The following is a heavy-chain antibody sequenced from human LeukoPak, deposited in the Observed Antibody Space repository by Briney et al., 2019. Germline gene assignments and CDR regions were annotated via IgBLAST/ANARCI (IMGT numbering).Heavy chain of an antibody. CDR3: ARVSVSGIYDY. CDR1: GGSISSYY. CDR2: IYSSGST. V-gene: IGHV4-4*07. J-gene: IGHJ4*02. D-gene: IGHD1-26*01. Sequence: SETLSLTCSVSGGSISSYYWSWIRQPAGKGLEWIGRIYSSGSTNYNPSLKSRVTMSVDTSKNQFSLKLSSVTAADTAVYYCARVSVSGIYDYWGQGTLVTVSS.